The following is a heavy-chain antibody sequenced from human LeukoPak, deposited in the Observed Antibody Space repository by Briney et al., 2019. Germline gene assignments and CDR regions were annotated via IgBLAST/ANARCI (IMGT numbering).Heavy chain of an antibody. D-gene: IGHD2-21*02. CDR2: ISGRDDTTYYTDSPEGST. CDR3: AKCMSATGVCLNFDS. CDR1: GFTFLNYA. Sequence: GGSLRLSCEASGFTFLNYAMSWVRQAPGKGLQWVSGISGRDDTTYYTDSPEGSTYYTNSAEGRFTISRDNSKNTVYLQIDSLGVEDTAVYYCAKCMSATGVCLNFDSWGRGILVTVSS. J-gene: IGHJ4*02. V-gene: IGHV3-23*01.